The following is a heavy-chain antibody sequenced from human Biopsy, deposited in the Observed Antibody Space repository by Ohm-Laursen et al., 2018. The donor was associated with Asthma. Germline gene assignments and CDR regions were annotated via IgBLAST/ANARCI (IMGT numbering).Heavy chain of an antibody. V-gene: IGHV1-46*01. J-gene: IGHJ3*02. Sequence: ASVKVSCKASGYTLTSYYMHWVRQAPGQGLEWMGIINPSGGSTTYAQKFQGRVTMTRDTSTSTVYMELSSLRSEDTAVYYCARTYYDFLTGQVNDAFAIWGQGTMVTVSS. D-gene: IGHD3-9*01. CDR2: INPSGGST. CDR3: ARTYYDFLTGQVNDAFAI. CDR1: GYTLTSYY.